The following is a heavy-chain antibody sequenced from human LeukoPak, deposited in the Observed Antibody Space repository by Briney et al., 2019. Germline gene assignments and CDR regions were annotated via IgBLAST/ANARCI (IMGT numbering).Heavy chain of an antibody. V-gene: IGHV4-59*01. J-gene: IGHJ4*02. D-gene: IGHD6-6*01. CDR2: IYYSGTT. Sequence: PSETLSLTCTVSGGSISSYYWTWIRQPPGKELEWIGYIYYSGTTNYNPSFDKSRVTISLDTSENQFSLKLGSVTAADTALYYCARGYSSSSYYFEYWGQGILVTVSS. CDR3: ARGYSSSSYYFEY. CDR1: GGSISSYY.